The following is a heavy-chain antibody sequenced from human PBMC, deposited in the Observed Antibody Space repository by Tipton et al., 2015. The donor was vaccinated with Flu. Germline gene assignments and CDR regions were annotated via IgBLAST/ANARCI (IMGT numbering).Heavy chain of an antibody. CDR3: ARCFVGYPHIY. CDR2: INALNGNT. V-gene: IGHV1-3*01. J-gene: IGHJ4*02. D-gene: IGHD5-18*01. Sequence: QVQLVQSGAEVKKPGASVNVSCKASGYRFSTYAMHWVRQAPGQRPEWMGWINALNGNTKYSQKFQGRVTITRDTSASTVYMELSSLRSEDTAVYYCARCFVGYPHIYWGQGRLVTVSS. CDR1: GYRFSTYA.